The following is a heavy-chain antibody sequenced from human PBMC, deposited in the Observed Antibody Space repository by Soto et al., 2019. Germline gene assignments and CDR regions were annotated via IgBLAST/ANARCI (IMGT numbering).Heavy chain of an antibody. V-gene: IGHV3-21*01. Sequence: GGSLRLSCAVSGFNFNNYGINWVRQAPGKGLEWVSSVSKSDYTYYSDSVKGRFTISRDNAKNSVSLQMNTLRAEDTAVYYCAREDSIIIPAVSDFWGQGTLVTVS. D-gene: IGHD2-2*01. CDR1: GFNFNNYG. J-gene: IGHJ4*02. CDR3: AREDSIIIPAVSDF. CDR2: VSKSDYT.